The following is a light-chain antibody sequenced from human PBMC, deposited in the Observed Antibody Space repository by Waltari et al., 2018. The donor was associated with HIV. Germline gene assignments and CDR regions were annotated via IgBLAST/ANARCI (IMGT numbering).Light chain of an antibody. V-gene: IGLV1-44*01. CDR1: SSNIGSNP. J-gene: IGLJ2*01. CDR2: NNS. Sequence: QSVLTQPPSASGTPGQRVTFSCSGSSSNIGSNPVDWYQKLPGTAPRLLIYNNSRRPSGGPDRFAGPKSGAASSLAISGLQSEDESDYYCAAWDDSLNGHVLFGGGTKLTVL. CDR3: AAWDDSLNGHVL.